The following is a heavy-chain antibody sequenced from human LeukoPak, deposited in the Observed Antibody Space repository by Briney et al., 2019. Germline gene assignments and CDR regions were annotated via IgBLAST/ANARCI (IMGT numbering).Heavy chain of an antibody. CDR2: IYYSGST. CDR1: GGSISSSSYY. Sequence: ASETLSLTCTVSGGSISSSSYYWGWIRQPPGKGLEWIGGIYYSGSTYYNPSLKSRVTISVDTSKNQFSLKLSSVTAADTAVYYCARHFPQSSGYRFHLTGGGFDPWGQGTLVTVSS. D-gene: IGHD3-22*01. J-gene: IGHJ5*02. CDR3: ARHFPQSSGYRFHLTGGGFDP. V-gene: IGHV4-39*01.